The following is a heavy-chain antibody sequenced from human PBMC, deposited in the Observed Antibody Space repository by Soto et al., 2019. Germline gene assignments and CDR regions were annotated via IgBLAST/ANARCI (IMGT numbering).Heavy chain of an antibody. CDR1: GGCISSYY. Sequence: PSETLSLTWIVSGGCISSYYWSWIRQPPGKGLEWIGYIYYSGSTNYNPSLKSRVTISVDTSKNQFSLKLSSVTAADTAVYYCARGGDYVSRLFDYWGQGTLVTVSS. V-gene: IGHV4-59*01. J-gene: IGHJ4*02. CDR2: IYYSGST. CDR3: ARGGDYVSRLFDY. D-gene: IGHD2-21*02.